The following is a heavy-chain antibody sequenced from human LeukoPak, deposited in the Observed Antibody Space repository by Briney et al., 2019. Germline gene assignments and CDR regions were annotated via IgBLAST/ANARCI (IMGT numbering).Heavy chain of an antibody. Sequence: GGSLRLSCVVSGFTVSNNYMSWVRQAPGKGLKWVSVIYTGGETYYADSVKGRFTISRDISKNTVYLEMNSLRAEDTAMYYCVNEGDWGQGILVTVSS. CDR3: VNEGD. J-gene: IGHJ4*02. CDR1: GFTVSNNY. D-gene: IGHD3-16*01. V-gene: IGHV3-66*02. CDR2: IYTGGET.